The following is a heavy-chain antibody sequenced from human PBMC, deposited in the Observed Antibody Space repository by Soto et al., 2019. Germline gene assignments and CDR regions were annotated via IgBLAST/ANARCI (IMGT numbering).Heavy chain of an antibody. CDR2: ISYDGSNK. J-gene: IGHJ3*02. CDR3: AKDGIVGATSHDAFDI. Sequence: QVQLVESGGGVVQPGRSLRLSCAASGFTFSSYGMHWVRQAPGKGLEWVAVISYDGSNKYYADSVKGRFTISRDNSKNTLYLQMNSLRAEETAVYYCAKDGIVGATSHDAFDIWGQGTMVTVSS. CDR1: GFTFSSYG. V-gene: IGHV3-30*18. D-gene: IGHD1-26*01.